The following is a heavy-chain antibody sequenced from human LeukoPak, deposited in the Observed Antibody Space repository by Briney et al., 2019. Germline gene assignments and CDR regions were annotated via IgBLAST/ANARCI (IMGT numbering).Heavy chain of an antibody. V-gene: IGHV1-69*04. CDR1: GGTFSSYA. CDR3: ARDQSGSSYYYYGMDV. CDR2: MIPIFGIA. Sequence: SVKVSCKASGGTFSSYAISWVRQAPGPGLEWMGRMIPIFGIANYAQKFPGRVTITADKSTSTDYMELSSLRSEDTAVYYCARDQSGSSYYYYGMDVWGQGTTVTVSS. D-gene: IGHD1-26*01. J-gene: IGHJ6*02.